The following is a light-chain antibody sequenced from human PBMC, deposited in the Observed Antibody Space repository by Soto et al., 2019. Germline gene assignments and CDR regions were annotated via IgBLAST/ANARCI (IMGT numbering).Light chain of an antibody. CDR3: QQYVTSPPRYT. V-gene: IGKV3-20*01. CDR2: DAS. CDR1: QSVSSRY. Sequence: EIVLTQSPGTLSLSPGERATLSCRASQSVSSRYLAWYQQKPGQAPRLLIYDASNRATGIPDRFSGSVSGTDFTLTISGVEPEDFAVYYCQQYVTSPPRYTFGQGTKLEIK. J-gene: IGKJ2*01.